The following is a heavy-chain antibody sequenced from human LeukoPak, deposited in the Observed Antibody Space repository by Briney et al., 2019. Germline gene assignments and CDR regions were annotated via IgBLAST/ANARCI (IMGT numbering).Heavy chain of an antibody. CDR2: IKQDGSEK. D-gene: IGHD6-6*01. V-gene: IGHV3-7*01. J-gene: IGHJ6*03. CDR3: ARCPSIAQYYYYYYYMDV. Sequence: GRSLRLSCAASGFTFSSYWMSWVRQAPGKGLEWVANIKQDGSEKYYVDSVKGRFTISRDNAKNSLYLQMNSLRAEDTAVYYCARCPSIAQYYYYYYYMDVWGKGTTVTVSS. CDR1: GFTFSSYW.